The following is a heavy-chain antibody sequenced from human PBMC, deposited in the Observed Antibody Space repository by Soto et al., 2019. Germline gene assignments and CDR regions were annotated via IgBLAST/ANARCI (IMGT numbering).Heavy chain of an antibody. V-gene: IGHV4-30-4*01. CDR3: ARGRYGDYYYYYGMDV. CDR2: IYYSGST. CDR1: GGSISSGDYY. J-gene: IGHJ6*02. D-gene: IGHD4-17*01. Sequence: QVQLQESGPGLVKPSQTLSLTCTVSGGSISSGDYYWSWIRQPPGKGLEWIGYIYYSGSTYYNPSLKSRVTISVDTSKNQFSLKLSSVTAADTAVYYCARGRYGDYYYYYGMDVWGQGTTVTVSS.